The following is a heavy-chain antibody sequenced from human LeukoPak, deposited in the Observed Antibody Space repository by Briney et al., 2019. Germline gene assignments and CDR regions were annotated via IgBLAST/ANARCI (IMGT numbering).Heavy chain of an antibody. D-gene: IGHD2-15*01. CDR3: ATVRGDMVLVLAAPVHYYYYLGV. CDR1: GGTFSSYA. J-gene: IGHJ6*03. CDR2: IIPIFGAA. Sequence: AAVKVSCMASGGTFSSYAISGVRQAPGQGLEWMGGIIPIFGAAHYAQKFQGRVTITADESTSTAYMELSSLRSEDTAVYYCATVRGDMVLVLAAPVHYYYYLGVGGKRTTVPVSS. V-gene: IGHV1-69*13.